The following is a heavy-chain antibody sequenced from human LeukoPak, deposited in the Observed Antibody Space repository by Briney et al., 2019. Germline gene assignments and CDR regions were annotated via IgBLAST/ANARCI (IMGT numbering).Heavy chain of an antibody. CDR2: IFYSGST. D-gene: IGHD1-1*01. V-gene: IGHV4-61*01. J-gene: IGHJ5*02. CDR3: AREGTAGTNLNWFDP. Sequence: SETLSLTCTVSGGSVSSGSYYWSWIRQPPEKGLEWIGYIFYSGSTNYNPSLKSRVTISVDTSKNQFSLKLSSVTAADTAVYYCAREGTAGTNLNWFDPWGQGTLVTVSS. CDR1: GGSVSSGSYY.